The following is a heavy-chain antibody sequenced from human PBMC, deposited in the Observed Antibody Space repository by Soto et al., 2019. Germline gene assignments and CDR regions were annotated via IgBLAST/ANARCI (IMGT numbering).Heavy chain of an antibody. CDR1: GGTFRNYA. Sequence: ASVKVSCKASGGTFRNYAFSWVRQAPGQGLEWMGGIIPIFGKANYEQRFQGRLTITADESTSTAYMELNSLRSEDTAVYFCARDLYINWYYPLDSWGQGTLVTVSS. V-gene: IGHV1-69*13. CDR3: ARDLYINWYYPLDS. D-gene: IGHD1-7*01. J-gene: IGHJ4*02. CDR2: IIPIFGKA.